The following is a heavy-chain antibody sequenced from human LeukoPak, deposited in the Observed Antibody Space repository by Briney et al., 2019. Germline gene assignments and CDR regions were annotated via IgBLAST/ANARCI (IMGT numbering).Heavy chain of an antibody. J-gene: IGHJ4*02. Sequence: GRSLRLSCAASGFSSSDYGMHWVRQAPGKGLEWVAVIWYDGSNKYYADSVKGRFTISRDNSKNTLYLQMNSLRAEDTAVYYCASLYIYSSGWYYFDYWGQGTLVTVSS. D-gene: IGHD6-19*01. CDR1: GFSSSDYG. CDR2: IWYDGSNK. V-gene: IGHV3-33*01. CDR3: ASLYIYSSGWYYFDY.